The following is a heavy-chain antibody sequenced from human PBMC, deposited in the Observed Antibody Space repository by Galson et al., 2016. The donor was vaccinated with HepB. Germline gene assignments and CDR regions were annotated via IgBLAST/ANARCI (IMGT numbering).Heavy chain of an antibody. J-gene: IGHJ4*02. Sequence: SLRLSCAASAFTFSTYGMHWVRQAPGKGLEWVAVIWYDGNNKCYADSVKGRFTISRDNSKKMLYLQMNSLRAEDTAIYYCAKDLLPSGAGREDYFDYWGQGTLVTVSS. CDR1: AFTFSTYG. CDR3: AKDLLPSGAGREDYFDY. CDR2: IWYDGNNK. V-gene: IGHV3-33*06. D-gene: IGHD6-19*01.